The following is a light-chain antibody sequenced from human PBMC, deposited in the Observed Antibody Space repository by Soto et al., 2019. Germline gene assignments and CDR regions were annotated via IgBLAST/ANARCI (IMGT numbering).Light chain of an antibody. CDR3: QQYDSYSRT. Sequence: DIQMTQSPSTLSESVGDRVTITCRASQSISSWLAWYQQKPGKAPKLLIYDASTLESGVPSRFSGSGSGTEFTRTISSLQPDDFAAYYCQQYDSYSRTFGQGTKVEIK. V-gene: IGKV1-5*01. J-gene: IGKJ1*01. CDR2: DAS. CDR1: QSISSW.